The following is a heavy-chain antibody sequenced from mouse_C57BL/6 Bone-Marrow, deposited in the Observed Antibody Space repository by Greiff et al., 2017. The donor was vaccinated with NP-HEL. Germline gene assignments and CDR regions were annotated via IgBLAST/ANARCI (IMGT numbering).Heavy chain of an antibody. CDR2: IWGGGST. Sequence: QVQLKQSGPGLVAPSQSLSITCTVSGYSLTSYGVDWVRQPPGKGLEWLGEIWGGGSTNYNSALMSRLTIRKDNSKSQVFLKMNSLQTDDTAMYSCAKRLYDYDPVLFGYWGQGTTLTVSS. D-gene: IGHD2-4*01. CDR1: GYSLTSYG. V-gene: IGHV2-9*01. J-gene: IGHJ2*01. CDR3: AKRLYDYDPVLFGY.